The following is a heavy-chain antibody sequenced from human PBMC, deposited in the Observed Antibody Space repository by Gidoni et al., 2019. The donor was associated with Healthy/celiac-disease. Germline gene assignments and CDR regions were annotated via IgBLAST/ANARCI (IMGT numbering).Heavy chain of an antibody. Sequence: QVQLQQWGAGLLKPSETLSLTCAVYGGSFSGYYWSWIRQPPGKGLEWIGEINHSGSTNYNPSLKSRVTISVDTSKNQFSLKLSSVTAADTAVYYCARGLNRIVVVPAARRSWGRGWFDPWGQGTLVTVSS. D-gene: IGHD2-2*01. CDR1: GGSFSGYY. J-gene: IGHJ5*02. CDR3: ARGLNRIVVVPAARRSWGRGWFDP. V-gene: IGHV4-34*01. CDR2: INHSGST.